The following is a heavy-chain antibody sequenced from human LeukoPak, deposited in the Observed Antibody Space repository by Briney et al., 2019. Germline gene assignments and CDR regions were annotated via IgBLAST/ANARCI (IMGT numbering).Heavy chain of an antibody. CDR1: GYSFPSYW. Sequence: GESLQISCKGSGYSFPSYWIGWVRQMPGKGLEWRGIFYPGDSYSRYRPSFEGLVALLADNSISTAYLPWSSMKASDTAMYYCARHPPLYTPLRWFDPWGQGTLVTVS. D-gene: IGHD2-2*02. J-gene: IGHJ5*02. CDR3: ARHPPLYTPLRWFDP. V-gene: IGHV5-51*01. CDR2: FYPGDSYS.